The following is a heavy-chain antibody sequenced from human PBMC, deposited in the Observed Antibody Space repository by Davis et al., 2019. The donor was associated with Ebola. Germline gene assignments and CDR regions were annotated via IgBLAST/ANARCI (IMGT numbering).Heavy chain of an antibody. V-gene: IGHV1-46*01. CDR1: GYTFTSYY. J-gene: IGHJ5*02. Sequence: ASVKVSCKASGYTFTSYYMHWVRQAPGQGLEWMGIINPSGGSTSYAQKFQGRVTMTRDTSTSTVYMELSSLRSEDTAVYHCARAAGRWNWFDPWGQGTLVTVSS. CDR3: ARAAGRWNWFDP. CDR2: INPSGGST. D-gene: IGHD6-13*01.